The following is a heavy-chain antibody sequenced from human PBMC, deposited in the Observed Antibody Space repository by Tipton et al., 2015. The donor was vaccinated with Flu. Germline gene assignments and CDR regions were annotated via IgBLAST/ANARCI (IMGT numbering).Heavy chain of an antibody. CDR3: ARDQRDFDWSPFDY. CDR2: ISSSGSTI. Sequence: SLRLSCAASGFTFSDYYMSWIRQAPGKGLEWVSYISSSGSTIYYADSVKGRFTISRDNAKNSLYLQMNSLRAEDTAVYYCARDQRDFDWSPFDYWGQGTLVTVSS. D-gene: IGHD3-9*01. V-gene: IGHV3-11*01. CDR1: GFTFSDYY. J-gene: IGHJ4*02.